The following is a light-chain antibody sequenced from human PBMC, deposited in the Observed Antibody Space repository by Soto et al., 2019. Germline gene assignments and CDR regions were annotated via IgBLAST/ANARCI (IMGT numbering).Light chain of an antibody. CDR3: QQYSIWRT. V-gene: IGKV3-11*01. CDR2: DAS. CDR1: QSVSSY. Sequence: EIVLTQSPATLSLSPGERATLSCRASQSVSSYLAWYQQKPGQAPRLLIYDASNRATGTPARFSGSGSGTDFTLTISSLQSEDFAVYYCQQYSIWRTFGQGTKVDI. J-gene: IGKJ1*01.